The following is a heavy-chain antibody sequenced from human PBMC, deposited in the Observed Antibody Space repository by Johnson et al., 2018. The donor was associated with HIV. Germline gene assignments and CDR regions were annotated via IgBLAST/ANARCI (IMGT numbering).Heavy chain of an antibody. Sequence: VQLVESGGGLVQPGGSLRLSCAASGFTFSSYAMSWVRQAPGKELKWVSAISGSGGSTYYADSVKGRFTISRDNSKNTLYLQMNSMRAEDTAVYYGAKVRRGSVYVYAFDISGKVTIDTLSS. J-gene: IGHJ3*02. CDR2: ISGSGGST. CDR1: GFTFSSYA. V-gene: IGHV3-23*04. D-gene: IGHD1-26*01. CDR3: AKVRRGSVYVYAFDI.